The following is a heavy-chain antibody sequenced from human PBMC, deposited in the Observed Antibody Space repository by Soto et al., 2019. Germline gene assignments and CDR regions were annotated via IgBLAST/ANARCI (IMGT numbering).Heavy chain of an antibody. V-gene: IGHV3-15*01. Sequence: EVQLVQSGGGLVKPGESLTLSCAASGFRFPNAWMSWVRQAPGKGLEWIGRMKSITDAGTTDFAAPVKGRFSISKDDSKDTWFLHLTNVKGEDTGLYYCLTERGAGSYNGYAREGHWGQGTLVTVSS. CDR1: GFRFPNAW. J-gene: IGHJ4*02. D-gene: IGHD5-12*01. CDR2: MKSITDAGTT. CDR3: LTERGAGSYNGYAREGH.